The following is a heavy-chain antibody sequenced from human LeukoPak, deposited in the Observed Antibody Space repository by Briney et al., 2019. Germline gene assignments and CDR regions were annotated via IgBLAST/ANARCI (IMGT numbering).Heavy chain of an antibody. CDR1: GYSFTSYW. CDR3: ARPGGTIRRIDDAFDI. D-gene: IGHD3-3*02. J-gene: IGHJ3*02. CDR2: IDPSGSYT. V-gene: IGHV5-10-1*01. Sequence: PGESLRISGKGSGYSFTSYWISWVRQMPGKGLEWMGRIDPSGSYTNYSPSFQGHVTISADKSISTAYLQWSSLKASDTAMYYCARPGGTIRRIDDAFDIWGQGTMVTVSS.